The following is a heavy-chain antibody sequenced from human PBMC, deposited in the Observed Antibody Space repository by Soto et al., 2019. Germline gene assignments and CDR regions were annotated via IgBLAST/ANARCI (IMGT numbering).Heavy chain of an antibody. CDR3: ARDGGGDYYDSSGS. CDR1: GYTFTGYY. J-gene: IGHJ5*02. V-gene: IGHV1-2*02. CDR2: INPNSGGT. Sequence: GASVKVSCKASGYTFTGYYMHWVRQAPGQGLEWMGWINPNSGGTNYAQKFQGRVTMTRDTSISTAYMELSRLRSGDTAVYYCARDGGGDYYDSSGSWGQGTLVTVSS. D-gene: IGHD3-22*01.